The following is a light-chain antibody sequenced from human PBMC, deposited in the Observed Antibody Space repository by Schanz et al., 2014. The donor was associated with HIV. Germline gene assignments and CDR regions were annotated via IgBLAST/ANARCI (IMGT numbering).Light chain of an antibody. CDR1: QSITSY. Sequence: DIQMTQSPSSLSASVGDSVTITCRASQSITSYLNWYQQRPGKAPKLLIYAASSLQSGVPSRFSGRGSGTDFTLTISSLQPEDFAAYYCQQSYSTPITFGQGTRLEIK. J-gene: IGKJ5*01. V-gene: IGKV1-39*01. CDR2: AAS. CDR3: QQSYSTPIT.